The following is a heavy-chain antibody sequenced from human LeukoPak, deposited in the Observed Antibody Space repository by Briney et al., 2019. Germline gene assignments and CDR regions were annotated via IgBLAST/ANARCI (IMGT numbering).Heavy chain of an antibody. D-gene: IGHD2-2*01. Sequence: GGSLRLSCAASGFTFSNYWMHWVRQAPGKGLVWVSRINSDGINTSYADSVKGRFTISRDNAKNTLNLQMNSLRAEDTAVYYCAKDRLIVPAASSFDYWGQGTLVTVSS. CDR3: AKDRLIVPAASSFDY. CDR1: GFTFSNYW. V-gene: IGHV3-74*01. CDR2: INSDGINT. J-gene: IGHJ4*02.